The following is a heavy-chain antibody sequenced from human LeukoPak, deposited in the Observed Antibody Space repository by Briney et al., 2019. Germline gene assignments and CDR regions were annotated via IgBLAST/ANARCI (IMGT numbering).Heavy chain of an antibody. CDR3: AAWSDAAWYGGNY. D-gene: IGHD3-10*01. V-gene: IGHV1-3*01. J-gene: IGHJ4*02. CDR2: INAGNGNT. CDR1: GYTFTSYA. Sequence: ASVKVSFTASGYTFTSYAMHWVRQAPGQRLEWMGWINAGNGNTKYSQKFQGRVTITRDTSASTAYMELSSLRAEDTAVYYCAAWSDAAWYGGNYWGQGTLVTVSS.